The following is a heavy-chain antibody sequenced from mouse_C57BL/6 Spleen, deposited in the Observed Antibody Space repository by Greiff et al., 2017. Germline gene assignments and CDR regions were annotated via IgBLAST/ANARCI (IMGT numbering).Heavy chain of an antibody. CDR1: GYTFTSYW. CDR2: IDPSDSYT. J-gene: IGHJ2*01. V-gene: IGHV1-59*01. Sequence: QVQLQQPGAELVRPGTSVKLSCKASGYTFTSYWMHWVKQRPGQGLEWIGVIDPSDSYTNYNQKFKGKATLTVDTSSSTAYMQLSSLTSEDSAVYYCAREAKYYGSSSIDYWGQGTTLTVAS. CDR3: AREAKYYGSSSIDY. D-gene: IGHD1-1*01.